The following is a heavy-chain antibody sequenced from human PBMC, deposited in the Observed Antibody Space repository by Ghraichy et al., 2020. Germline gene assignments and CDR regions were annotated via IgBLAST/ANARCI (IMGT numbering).Heavy chain of an antibody. CDR2: VSRSGDST. CDR3: AAQNAYAWGSYRAPFDY. CDR1: GITFNNYA. V-gene: IGHV3-23*01. D-gene: IGHD3-16*02. J-gene: IGHJ4*02. Sequence: GGSLRLSCAVSGITFNNYAMSWVRQAPGKGLEWVSSVSRSGDSTYSADSVKGRFSITRDNSKRTLDLQMNSLRAEDTAVYHCAAQNAYAWGSYRAPFDYWGPGVLVTVSS.